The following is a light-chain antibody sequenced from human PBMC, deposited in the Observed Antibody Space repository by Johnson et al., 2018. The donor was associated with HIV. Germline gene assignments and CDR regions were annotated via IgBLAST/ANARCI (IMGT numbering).Light chain of an antibody. J-gene: IGLJ1*01. CDR1: SSNIGAGYD. CDR2: GND. V-gene: IGLV1-40*01. CDR3: QSYDNALSGSKV. Sequence: QSVLTQPPSVSGAPGQRVTISCTGSSSNIGAGYDVHWYQQFPGTAPKLLIYGNDNRTSGVPERFSGSKSGTSASLAITGLQAEDEADYYCQSYDNALSGSKVFGTGTEVTVL.